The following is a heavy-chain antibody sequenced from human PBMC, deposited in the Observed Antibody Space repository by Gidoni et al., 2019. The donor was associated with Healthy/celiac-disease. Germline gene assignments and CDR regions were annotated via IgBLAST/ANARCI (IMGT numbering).Heavy chain of an antibody. CDR2: IYPGDSDT. J-gene: IGHJ4*02. Sequence: EVQLVQSGAEVKKTGESRNISGKVSGYSFTKYWIGWVRQLLGKGLEWMGLIYPGDSDTRYSPSFQGQVIISADKSISTAYLQWSSLKASDTDIYYCARVIAADSNGDFDYWGQGTLVTVSS. V-gene: IGHV5-51*03. CDR1: GYSFTKYW. D-gene: IGHD6-13*01. CDR3: ARVIAADSNGDFDY.